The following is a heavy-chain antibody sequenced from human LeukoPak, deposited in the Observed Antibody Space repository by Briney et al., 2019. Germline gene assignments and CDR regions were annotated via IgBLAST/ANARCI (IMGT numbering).Heavy chain of an antibody. V-gene: IGHV4-59*08. CDR2: IYYTGTT. D-gene: IGHD3-16*01. J-gene: IGHJ3*01. Sequence: SETLSLTCTVSGGSISGTYYWSWIRQPPGTGLEWIGYIYYTGTTDSNPSLKSRVTISLDTSKNQFSLNLSSVTAADTAVYYCARRWVYDKRAFDAWGQGTMVTVSS. CDR1: GGSISGTYY. CDR3: ARRWVYDKRAFDA.